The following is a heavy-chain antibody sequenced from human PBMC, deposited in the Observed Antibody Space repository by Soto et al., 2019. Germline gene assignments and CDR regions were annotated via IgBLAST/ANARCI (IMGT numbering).Heavy chain of an antibody. CDR3: ARRYCSSTSCYYGMDV. CDR2: IYPGDSDT. CDR1: YSFTSYW. D-gene: IGHD2-2*01. J-gene: IGHJ6*02. Sequence: YSFTSYWIGWVRQMPGKGLEWMGIIYPGDSDTRYSPSFQGQVTISADKSISTAYLQWSSLKASDTAMYYCARRYCSSTSCYYGMDVWGQGTTVTVSS. V-gene: IGHV5-51*01.